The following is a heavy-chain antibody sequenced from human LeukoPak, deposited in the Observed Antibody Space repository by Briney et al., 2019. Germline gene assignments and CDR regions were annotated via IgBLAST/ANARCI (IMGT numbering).Heavy chain of an antibody. CDR2: INPSGGST. D-gene: IGHD3-9*01. J-gene: IGHJ6*02. V-gene: IGHV1-46*01. Sequence: ASVKVSCKASGYTFTSYFMHWVRQAPGQGLEWMGIINPSGGSTSYAQKFQGRVTMTRDTSTSTVYMELSSLRSEDTAVYYCARVRAGRYFDWLLSINYYYYGMDVWGQGTTVTVSS. CDR1: GYTFTSYF. CDR3: ARVRAGRYFDWLLSINYYYYGMDV.